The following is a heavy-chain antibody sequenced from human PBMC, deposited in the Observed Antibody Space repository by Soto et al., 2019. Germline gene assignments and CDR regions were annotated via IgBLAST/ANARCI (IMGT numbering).Heavy chain of an antibody. V-gene: IGHV1-18*01. CDR1: GYTFTSCG. J-gene: IGHJ4*02. Sequence: VSVKVSCKASGYTFTSCGIAWVRQAPGQGLEWMGWISPYKGNTHYAQKFQGRVTMTTDTSTSTAYMELRSLRSDDTAVYYCARDLDGSGSYYTDYWGQGTLVTVSS. CDR2: ISPYKGNT. D-gene: IGHD3-10*01. CDR3: ARDLDGSGSYYTDY.